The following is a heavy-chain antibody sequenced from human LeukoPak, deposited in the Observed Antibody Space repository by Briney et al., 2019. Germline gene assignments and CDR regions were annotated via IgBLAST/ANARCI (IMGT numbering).Heavy chain of an antibody. Sequence: PGGSLRLSCAASGFTFSSYAMSWVRQAPGKGLEWVSAISGSGGSTYYADSVKGRFTLSRDNSKNTLYLQMNSLRAEDTAVYYCAVAYCGGDCYSGGYFDYWGQGTLVTVSS. CDR3: AVAYCGGDCYSGGYFDY. CDR1: GFTFSSYA. J-gene: IGHJ4*02. D-gene: IGHD2-21*01. CDR2: ISGSGGST. V-gene: IGHV3-23*01.